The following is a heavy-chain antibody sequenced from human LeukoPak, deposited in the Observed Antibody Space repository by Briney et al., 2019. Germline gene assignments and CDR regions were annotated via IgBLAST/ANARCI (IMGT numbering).Heavy chain of an antibody. CDR3: ARDGYYYGPGSYYKVDFDY. J-gene: IGHJ4*02. Sequence: PGGSLRLSCAASGFTFSSYSMNWVRQAPGKGLEWVSYISSRSSTIYYADSVKGRFTISRDNAKNSLYLQMNSLRAEDTAVYYCARDGYYYGPGSYYKVDFDYWGQGTLVTVSS. CDR2: ISSRSSTI. V-gene: IGHV3-48*01. CDR1: GFTFSSYS. D-gene: IGHD3-10*01.